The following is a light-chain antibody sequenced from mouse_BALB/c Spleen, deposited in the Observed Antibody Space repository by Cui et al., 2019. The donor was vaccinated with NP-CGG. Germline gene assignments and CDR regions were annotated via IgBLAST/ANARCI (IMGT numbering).Light chain of an antibody. J-gene: IGLJ1*01. CDR2: GTN. CDR3: ALWYSNHWV. CDR1: TGAVTTSNY. Sequence: QAVLTQESALTTSPGETVTLTCRSSTGAVTTSNYANWVQEKSDHLFTGLIGGTNNRAPGVPARFSGSLIGDKAALTITGAQTEDEAKYFCALWYSNHWVFGGGTKLTVL. V-gene: IGLV1*01.